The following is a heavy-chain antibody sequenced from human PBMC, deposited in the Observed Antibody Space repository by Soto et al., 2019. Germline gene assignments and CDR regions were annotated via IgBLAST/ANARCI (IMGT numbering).Heavy chain of an antibody. CDR1: GGSISSYY. J-gene: IGHJ5*02. CDR3: ARHFGGYYGSGSYYNWFDP. D-gene: IGHD3-10*01. V-gene: IGHV4-59*08. Sequence: PSETLSLTCTVSGGSISSYYWSWIRQPPGKGLEWIGYIYYSGSTNYNPSLKSRVTVSVDTSKNQFSLKLSSVTAADTAVYYCARHFGGYYGSGSYYNWFDPWGQGTLVTVSS. CDR2: IYYSGST.